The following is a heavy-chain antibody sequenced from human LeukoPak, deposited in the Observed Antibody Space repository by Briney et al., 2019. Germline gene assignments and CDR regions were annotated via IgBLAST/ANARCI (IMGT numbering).Heavy chain of an antibody. J-gene: IGHJ4*02. D-gene: IGHD3-22*01. Sequence: KTGGSLRLSCAASGFTFSDYYMSWIRQAPGKGLEWVSYISSSGSTIYYADSVKGRFTTSRDNAKNSLYLQMNSLRAEDTAVYYCARHSSGYYPLDYWGQGTLVTVSS. CDR1: GFTFSDYY. CDR3: ARHSSGYYPLDY. V-gene: IGHV3-11*01. CDR2: ISSSGSTI.